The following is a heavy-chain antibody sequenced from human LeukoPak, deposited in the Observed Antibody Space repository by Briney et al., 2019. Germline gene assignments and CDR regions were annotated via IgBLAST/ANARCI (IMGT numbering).Heavy chain of an antibody. D-gene: IGHD3-22*01. J-gene: IGHJ4*02. CDR1: GFTFSSYA. Sequence: GGSLRLSCAASGFTFSSYAMSWVRQAPGKGLEWVSAISGSGGSTYYADSVKGRFTISRDNSKNTLYLQMNSLRAEDTAVYYCANDFDPTYYYDSSGYPHFDYWGQGTLVTVSS. CDR2: ISGSGGST. V-gene: IGHV3-23*01. CDR3: ANDFDPTYYYDSSGYPHFDY.